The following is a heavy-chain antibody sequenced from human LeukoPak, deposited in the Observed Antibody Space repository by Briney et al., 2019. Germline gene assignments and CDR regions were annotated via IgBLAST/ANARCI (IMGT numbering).Heavy chain of an antibody. CDR2: IYQSETA. Sequence: SETLSLTCTVSGYSISSGYFWGWMRQPPGKGLEWIGSIYQSETAHYNPSLKSRVTISVDTSKNQFSLKLSSVTAADTAVYYCATDSSGYYSYWGQGTLVTVSS. CDR1: GYSISSGYF. CDR3: ATDSSGYYSY. V-gene: IGHV4-38-2*02. D-gene: IGHD3-22*01. J-gene: IGHJ4*02.